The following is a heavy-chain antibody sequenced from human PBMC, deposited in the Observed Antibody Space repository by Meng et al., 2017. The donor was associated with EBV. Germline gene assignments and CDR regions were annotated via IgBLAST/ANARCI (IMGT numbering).Heavy chain of an antibody. V-gene: IGHV4-39*01. J-gene: IGHJ5*02. CDR3: ARPFPSWQSPRLDPFGA. CDR1: GDPISSLYY. D-gene: IGHD6-19*01. CDR2: VHYTGST. Sequence: QLQLRESGPGQVKPSETLALTCTVPGDPISSLYYWGWIRQPPGRGLEWIGSVHYTGSTHYSPSLKSRVTVSVDTSKNQFSLRLTSVTAADTAVYYCARPFPSWQSPRLDPFGAWGQGTLVTVSS.